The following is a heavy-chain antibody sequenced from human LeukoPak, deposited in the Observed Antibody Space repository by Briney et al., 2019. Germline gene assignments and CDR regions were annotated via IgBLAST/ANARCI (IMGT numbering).Heavy chain of an antibody. J-gene: IGHJ4*02. V-gene: IGHV1-69*04. CDR1: GYTFTSYG. CDR3: AIIEMATIPEALPDY. Sequence: ASVKVSCKASGYTFTSYGISWVRQALGQGLEWMGRIIPILGIANYAQKFQGRVTITADKSTSTAYMELSSLRSEDTAVYYCAIIEMATIPEALPDYWGQGTLVTVSS. CDR2: IIPILGIA. D-gene: IGHD5-24*01.